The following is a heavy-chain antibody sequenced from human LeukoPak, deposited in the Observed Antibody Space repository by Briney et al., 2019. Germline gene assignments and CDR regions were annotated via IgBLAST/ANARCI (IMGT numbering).Heavy chain of an antibody. CDR3: ARANSSGWYWYFDL. J-gene: IGHJ2*01. Sequence: SETLSLTCTVSGGSIRSSSYYWGWIRQPPGKGLEWIGEINHSGSTNYNPSLKSRVTISVDTSKNQFSLKLSSVTAADTAVYYCARANSSGWYWYFDLWGRGALVTVSS. CDR2: INHSGST. V-gene: IGHV4-39*07. CDR1: GGSIRSSSYY. D-gene: IGHD6-19*01.